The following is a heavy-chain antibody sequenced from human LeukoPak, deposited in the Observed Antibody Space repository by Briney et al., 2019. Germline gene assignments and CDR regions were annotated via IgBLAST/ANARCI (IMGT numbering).Heavy chain of an antibody. CDR1: GGSISSYY. V-gene: IGHV4-4*07. J-gene: IGHJ3*02. CDR3: ARDRYDILTGYTNHAFDI. Sequence: SETLSLTCTVSGGSISSYYWSWIRQPAGKGLEWIGRIYTSGSTNYNPSLKSRVTMSVDTSKNQFSLKLSSVTAADTAVYYCARDRYDILTGYTNHAFDIWGQGTMVTVSS. CDR2: IYTSGST. D-gene: IGHD3-9*01.